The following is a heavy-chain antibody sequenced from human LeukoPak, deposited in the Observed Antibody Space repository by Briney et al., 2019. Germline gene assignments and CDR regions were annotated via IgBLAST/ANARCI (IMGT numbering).Heavy chain of an antibody. CDR2: IKQDGSEK. Sequence: WGSLRLSCAASGFTFSSYWMSWVRQAPGKGLEWVANIKQDGSEKYYVDSVKGRFTISRDNAENSLYLQMNSLRAEDTAVYYCARFGDYGRFPDYWGQGTLVTVSS. CDR1: GFTFSSYW. CDR3: ARFGDYGRFPDY. D-gene: IGHD4-17*01. V-gene: IGHV3-7*01. J-gene: IGHJ4*02.